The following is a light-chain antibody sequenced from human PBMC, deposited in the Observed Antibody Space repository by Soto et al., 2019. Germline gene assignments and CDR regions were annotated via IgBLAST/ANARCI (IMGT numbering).Light chain of an antibody. J-gene: IGKJ3*01. CDR1: QTISGF. Sequence: DIQMTQSPSSLSASGLDRVALTLLASQTISGFLNWYQQKPGEAPKLLIYAASTLQSGVPSRFSGSGSGTDFTLTISSLQPEDFATYYCQKGNSFPFTCGTGNTGAIK. CDR2: AAS. V-gene: IGKV1-39*01. CDR3: QKGNSFPFT.